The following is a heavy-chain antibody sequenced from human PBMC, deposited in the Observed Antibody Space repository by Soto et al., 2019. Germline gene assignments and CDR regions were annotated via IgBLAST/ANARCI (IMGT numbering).Heavy chain of an antibody. D-gene: IGHD1-26*01. CDR3: AKWGGAGSDD. CDR2: VNEDGSEK. Sequence: GGSLRLSCAASGFTFSSYYMSWARQAQGKGLEWVANVNEDGSEKYYVDSVKGRFTVSRDNGKNSLYLQMNSLRAEDTAVYYCAKWGGAGSDDWGQGALVTVSS. J-gene: IGHJ4*02. CDR1: GFTFSSYY. V-gene: IGHV3-7*01.